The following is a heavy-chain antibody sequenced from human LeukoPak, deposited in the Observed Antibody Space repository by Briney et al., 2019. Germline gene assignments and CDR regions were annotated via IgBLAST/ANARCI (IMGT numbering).Heavy chain of an antibody. CDR2: ILENGSHQ. V-gene: IGHV3-30*04. D-gene: IGHD3-10*01. CDR1: GFTFSNYI. Sequence: GGSLRLSCAAPGFTFSNYIMHWVRQAPGKGLDWVAVILENGSHQYYADSVKGRFTISRDNSKNTMSLQMSSLRAEDTALYYCAKGSGNGYGSGPFDYWGQGTLVTVSS. J-gene: IGHJ4*02. CDR3: AKGSGNGYGSGPFDY.